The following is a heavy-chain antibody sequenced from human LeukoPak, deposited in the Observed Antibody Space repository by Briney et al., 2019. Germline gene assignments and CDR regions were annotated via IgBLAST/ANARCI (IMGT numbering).Heavy chain of an antibody. Sequence: GGSLRLSCAAPGFTFSDYYISWIRQAPGKGLEWVSYISSSGSTIYYADSVKGRFTISRDNAKNSLYLQMNSLRAEDTAVYYCARSIVLMVYAPPGAFDIWGQGTTVTVSS. J-gene: IGHJ3*02. CDR1: GFTFSDYY. V-gene: IGHV3-11*04. D-gene: IGHD2-8*01. CDR3: ARSIVLMVYAPPGAFDI. CDR2: ISSSGSTI.